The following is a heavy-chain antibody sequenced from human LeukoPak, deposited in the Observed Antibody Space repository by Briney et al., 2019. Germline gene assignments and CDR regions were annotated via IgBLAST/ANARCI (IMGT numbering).Heavy chain of an antibody. J-gene: IGHJ5*02. CDR1: GFSFSLYN. D-gene: IGHD3-22*01. CDR2: ISSKTSSV. Sequence: PGGSLRLSCVASGFSFSLYNMHWVRQAPGKGLEWVSSISSKTSSVYYGDSVKGRFTISRDNARNSLYLQMNSLRAEDTALYFCARDNYFDTSGYLLPWGQGTLVTVSS. V-gene: IGHV3-21*01. CDR3: ARDNYFDTSGYLLP.